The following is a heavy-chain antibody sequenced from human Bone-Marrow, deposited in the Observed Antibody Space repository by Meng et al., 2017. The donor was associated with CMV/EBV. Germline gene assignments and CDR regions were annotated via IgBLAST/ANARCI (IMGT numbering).Heavy chain of an antibody. Sequence: LRLSCTVSGGSISSGDYYWSWIRQPPGKGLEWIGYIYYSGSTYYNPSLKSRVTISVDTSKNQFSLKLSSVTAADTAVYYCASQTIFGVVNFDYWGQGTLVTVSS. CDR1: GGSISSGDYY. V-gene: IGHV4-30-4*08. CDR2: IYYSGST. J-gene: IGHJ4*02. CDR3: ASQTIFGVVNFDY. D-gene: IGHD3-3*01.